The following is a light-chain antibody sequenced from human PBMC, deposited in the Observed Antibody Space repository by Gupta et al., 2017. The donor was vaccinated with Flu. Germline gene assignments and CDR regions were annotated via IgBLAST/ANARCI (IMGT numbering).Light chain of an antibody. CDR1: QSVTSN. CDR2: GAS. Sequence: PATLSVSPGERATLSCRASQSVTSNLAWYLQKPGQAPRLLIYGASTRATGFPARFSGSGYGTEFSLTISSLQSEDFAVYYCQQDNYWPLTFGGGTKVEIK. J-gene: IGKJ4*01. V-gene: IGKV3-15*01. CDR3: QQDNYWPLT.